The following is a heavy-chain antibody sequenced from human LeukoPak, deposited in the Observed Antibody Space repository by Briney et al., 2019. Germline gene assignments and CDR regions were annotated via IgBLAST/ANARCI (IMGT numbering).Heavy chain of an antibody. CDR3: ARDRGDGYDYFWDY. V-gene: IGHV4-59*01. D-gene: IGHD5-12*01. CDR1: GGSISTYY. J-gene: IGHJ4*02. Sequence: ASETLSLTCTVSGGSISTYYWSWIRQPPGKGLEWIGYIYYTGSTNYNPFLKSRVTISVDTSKNQFSLRLSSVTAADTAVYYCARDRGDGYDYFWDYWGQGTLVTVSS. CDR2: IYYTGST.